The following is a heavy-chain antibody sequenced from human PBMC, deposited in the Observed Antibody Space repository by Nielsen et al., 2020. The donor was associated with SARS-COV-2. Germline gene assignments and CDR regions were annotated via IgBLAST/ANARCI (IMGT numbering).Heavy chain of an antibody. CDR3: AFGTGGKSYFDY. J-gene: IGHJ4*02. Sequence: GGSLRLSCAASGLTFSSSAMAWVRQASGKGLQWVSSVDGDDATHYAESVRGRFSISRHTSKNTMSLQMNSLRVDDTAVYFCAFGTGGKSYFDYWGQGILVAVSS. D-gene: IGHD2-8*02. CDR2: VDGDDAT. CDR1: GLTFSSSA. V-gene: IGHV3-23*01.